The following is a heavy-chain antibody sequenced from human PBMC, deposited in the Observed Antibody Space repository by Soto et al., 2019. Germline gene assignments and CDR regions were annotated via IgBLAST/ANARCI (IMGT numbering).Heavy chain of an antibody. CDR2: IFSNDDK. CDR1: GFSLSNPRMG. CDR3: ARVYDSSGYEY. J-gene: IGHJ4*02. Sequence: QVSLKESGPVLVKHTETLTLTCTVSGFSLSNPRMGVSWIRQPPGKALEWLAHIFSNDDKSYSTSLKSRVTISKDTSKSQVVLTMTNMDPVDTATYYCARVYDSSGYEYWGQGTLVTVSS. V-gene: IGHV2-26*01. D-gene: IGHD3-22*01.